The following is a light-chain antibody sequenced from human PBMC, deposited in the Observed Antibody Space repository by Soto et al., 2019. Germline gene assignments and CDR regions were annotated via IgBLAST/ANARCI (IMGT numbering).Light chain of an antibody. J-gene: IGKJ1*01. CDR2: AAS. CDR1: QGIRND. Sequence: PSTQPPPSLSASVGARVTITCRASQGIRNDLGWYQQKTGKAPKRLIYAASSLQSGVPSRFSGSVSGTEGTIKIRSLKPEDGETYEGLQHKSYPRTFGQGTKVDIK. V-gene: IGKV1-17*01. CDR3: LQHKSYPRT.